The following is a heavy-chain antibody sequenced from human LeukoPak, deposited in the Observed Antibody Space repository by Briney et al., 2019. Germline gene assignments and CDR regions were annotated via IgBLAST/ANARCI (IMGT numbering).Heavy chain of an antibody. V-gene: IGHV3-30-3*01. D-gene: IGHD3-10*01. CDR2: ISYDGSNK. J-gene: IGHJ4*02. CDR1: GFTFDDYA. Sequence: GGSLRLSCAASGFTFDDYAMHWVRQAPGKGLEWVAVISYDGSNKYYADSVKGRFTISRDNSKNTLYLQMNSLRAEDTAVYYCARDNYDYFDYWGQGTLVTVSS. CDR3: ARDNYDYFDY.